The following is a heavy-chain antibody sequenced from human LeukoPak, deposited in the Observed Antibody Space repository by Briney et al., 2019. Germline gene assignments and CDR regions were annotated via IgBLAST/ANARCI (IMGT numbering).Heavy chain of an antibody. CDR2: INPNSGGT. J-gene: IGHJ6*02. CDR3: ATNIAAAGTSSSYYYYGMDV. V-gene: IGHV1-2*04. CDR1: GYTFTGYY. D-gene: IGHD6-13*01. Sequence: ASVKVSCKASGYTFTGYYMHWVRQAPGQGLEWMGWINPNSGGTNYAQKFQGWVTMTRDTSISTAYMELSRLRSDDTAVYYCATNIAAAGTSSSYYYYGMDVWGQGTTVTVSS.